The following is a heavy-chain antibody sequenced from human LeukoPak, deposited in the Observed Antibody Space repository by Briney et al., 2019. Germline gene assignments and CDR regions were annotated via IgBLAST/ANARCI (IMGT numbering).Heavy chain of an antibody. Sequence: GESLKISCTASGFTFSSYTMNWVRQAPGKGLEWVSLISSSSSDIYYADSVKGRFTISRDNANNSLYLQMSSLRADDTAVYYCARVYYGGSLDYWGQGTLVTVSS. V-gene: IGHV3-21*01. J-gene: IGHJ4*02. D-gene: IGHD4-23*01. CDR3: ARVYYGGSLDY. CDR2: ISSSSSDI. CDR1: GFTFSSYT.